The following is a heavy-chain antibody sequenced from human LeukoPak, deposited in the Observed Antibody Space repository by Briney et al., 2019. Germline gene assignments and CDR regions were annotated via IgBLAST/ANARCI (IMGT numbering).Heavy chain of an antibody. CDR1: GFTFSSYA. D-gene: IGHD2-15*01. CDR3: ASSYCSGGTCYSTGELDY. Sequence: GGSLRLSCAASGFTFSSYAMHWVRQAPGKGLEWVSYISSSSTTIYYADSVKGRFTISRDNAKNSLYLQMNSLRAEDTAVYYCASSYCSGGTCYSTGELDYWGQGTLVTVSS. J-gene: IGHJ4*02. V-gene: IGHV3-48*01. CDR2: ISSSSTTI.